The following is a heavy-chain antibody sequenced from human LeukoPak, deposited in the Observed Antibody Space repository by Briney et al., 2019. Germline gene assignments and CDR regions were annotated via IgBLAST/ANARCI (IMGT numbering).Heavy chain of an antibody. J-gene: IGHJ4*02. V-gene: IGHV3-74*01. Sequence: GGSLRLSCAASGFTFSSYWMHWVRQAPGKGLVWVSRSNSEGSSTNYADSVKGRFTISRDNAKNTLYLQMNSLRAEDTAVYYCARGGDYPFDYWGQGTLVTVSS. D-gene: IGHD4-17*01. CDR2: SNSEGSST. CDR3: ARGGDYPFDY. CDR1: GFTFSSYW.